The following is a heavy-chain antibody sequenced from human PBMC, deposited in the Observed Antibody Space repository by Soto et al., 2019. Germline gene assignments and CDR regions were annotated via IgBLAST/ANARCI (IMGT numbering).Heavy chain of an antibody. CDR3: AREHSSSWRFDY. V-gene: IGHV1-8*01. J-gene: IGHJ4*02. CDR1: GYTFTSYD. Sequence: ASVKVSCKASGYTFTSYDIKWVRQATGQGLEWMGWMNPNSGNTGYAQKFQGRVTMTRNTSISTAYMELSSLRSEDTAVYYCAREHSSSWRFDYWGQGTLVTVSS. CDR2: MNPNSGNT. D-gene: IGHD6-13*01.